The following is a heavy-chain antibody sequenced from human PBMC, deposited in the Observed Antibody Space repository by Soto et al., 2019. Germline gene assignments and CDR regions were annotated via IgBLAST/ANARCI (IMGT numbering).Heavy chain of an antibody. CDR2: VNAGNGNT. CDR1: GYTFTSYA. D-gene: IGHD1-20*01. CDR3: AVTGALGAIDI. V-gene: IGHV1-3*01. J-gene: IGHJ3*02. Sequence: GASVKVSCKASGYTFTSYAMQWVRQAPGQRLEWMGWVNAGNGNTKYSQKFQGRVTITRDTSASTAYMELSSLRSEDTAVYYCAVTGALGAIDIWGQAIMVSVSS.